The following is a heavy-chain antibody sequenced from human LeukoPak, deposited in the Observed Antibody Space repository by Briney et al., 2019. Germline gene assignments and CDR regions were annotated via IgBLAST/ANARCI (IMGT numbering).Heavy chain of an antibody. V-gene: IGHV1-46*01. CDR3: ARGRGSGWYAD. J-gene: IGHJ1*01. D-gene: IGHD6-13*01. CDR2: INPSGGST. CDR1: GYTFTTYY. Sequence: ASVKVSCKASGYTFTTYYMHWVRQAPGQGLEWMGIINPSGGSTSYAQKFQGRVTMTRDTSTSTVYMDLSSLRSEDTAVYFCARGRGSGWYADWGQGAWSPSPQ.